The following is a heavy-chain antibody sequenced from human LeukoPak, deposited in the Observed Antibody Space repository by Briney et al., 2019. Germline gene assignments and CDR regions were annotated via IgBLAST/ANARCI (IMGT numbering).Heavy chain of an antibody. D-gene: IGHD4/OR15-4a*01. J-gene: IGHJ4*02. CDR3: ARRAGAYSHPYDY. V-gene: IGHV3-53*01. CDR1: GFTVSSNS. Sequence: GGSLRLSCTVSGFTVSSNSMSWVRQAPGKGLEWVSFIYSDNTHYSDSAKGRFAISRDNSKNTLYLQMNSLRAEDTAVYYCARRAGAYSHPYDYWGQGTLVTVSS. CDR2: IYSDNT.